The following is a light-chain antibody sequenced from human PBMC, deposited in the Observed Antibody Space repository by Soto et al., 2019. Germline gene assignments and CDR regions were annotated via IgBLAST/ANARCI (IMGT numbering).Light chain of an antibody. CDR3: QQSLSMPLT. J-gene: IGKJ1*01. V-gene: IGKV1-39*01. Sequence: DIQMTQSPSPLSASVGDRVTITCRASQSISSYLNWYQQKPGQAPKLLMRSASTLERGVPSRFSGSGSQTDFTLTITNLQPDDFATYYCQQSLSMPLTFGHGTKVDIK. CDR2: SAS. CDR1: QSISSY.